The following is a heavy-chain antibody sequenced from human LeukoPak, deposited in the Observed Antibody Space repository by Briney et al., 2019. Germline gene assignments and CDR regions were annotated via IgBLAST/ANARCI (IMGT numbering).Heavy chain of an antibody. J-gene: IGHJ5*02. CDR3: AKQVSYYYGSGSRNNWFDP. D-gene: IGHD3-10*01. CDR2: ISYDGSNK. CDR1: GFTFSSYG. V-gene: IGHV3-30*18. Sequence: GGSLRLSCAASGFTFSSYGMHWVRQAPGKGLEWVAVISYDGSNKYYAGSVKGRFTISRDNSKNMLYLQMNSLRAEDTAVYYCAKQVSYYYGSGSRNNWFDPWGQGTLVTVSS.